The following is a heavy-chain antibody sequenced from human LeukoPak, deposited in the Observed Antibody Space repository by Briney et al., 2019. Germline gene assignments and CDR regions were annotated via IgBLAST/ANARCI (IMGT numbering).Heavy chain of an antibody. D-gene: IGHD2-2*03. CDR3: ARPKYSGGYSYYMDV. J-gene: IGHJ6*03. V-gene: IGHV4-38-2*01. CDR1: GYSISSGYY. Sequence: SETLSLTCAVSGYSISSGYYWGWIRQPPGKGLEWIGSIYHSESTHYNPSLKSRVTLSVDTSKNQFSLKLSSVTAADTAVYYCARPKYSGGYSYYMDVWGKGTTVTVSS. CDR2: IYHSEST.